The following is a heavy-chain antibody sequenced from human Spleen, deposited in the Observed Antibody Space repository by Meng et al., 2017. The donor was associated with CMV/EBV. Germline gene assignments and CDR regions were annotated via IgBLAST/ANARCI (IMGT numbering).Heavy chain of an antibody. CDR2: TNPNSGGT. V-gene: IGHV1-2*02. J-gene: IGHJ6*02. CDR3: ARVRIAAGGMDV. D-gene: IGHD6-13*01. CDR1: GYTFTGYD. Sequence: ASVKVSCKASGYTFTGYDIHWVRQAPGQGLEWMGWTNPNSGGTNYAQKFQGRVTMTRDTSISTAYMELSRLRSDDTAVYYCARVRIAAGGMDVWGQGTTVTVSS.